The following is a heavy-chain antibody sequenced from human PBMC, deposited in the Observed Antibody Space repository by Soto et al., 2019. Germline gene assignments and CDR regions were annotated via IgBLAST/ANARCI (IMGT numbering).Heavy chain of an antibody. CDR2: IYYSGST. D-gene: IGHD3-16*01. J-gene: IGHJ1*01. Sequence: PSETLSLTCTVSGGSISSGSYYWGWIRQPPGKGLEWIGSIYYSGSTYYNPSLNSRVTISVDTSKNQFSLKLSSVTAADTAVYYCARQDPLGYFQHWGQGTLVTVSS. CDR3: ARQDPLGYFQH. CDR1: GGSISSGSYY. V-gene: IGHV4-39*01.